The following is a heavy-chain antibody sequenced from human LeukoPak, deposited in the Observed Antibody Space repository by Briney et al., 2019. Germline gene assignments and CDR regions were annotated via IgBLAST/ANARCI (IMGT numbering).Heavy chain of an antibody. Sequence: PSETLSLTCAVYGGSFSGYYWSWIRQPPGKGLEWIGEINHSGSTNYNPSLKSRVTISVDTSKNQFSLKLSSVTAADTAVYYCARYRHYYDSSGYYRGTFDHWGQGTLVTVSS. J-gene: IGHJ4*02. CDR2: INHSGST. V-gene: IGHV4-34*01. CDR3: ARYRHYYDSSGYYRGTFDH. CDR1: GGSFSGYY. D-gene: IGHD3-22*01.